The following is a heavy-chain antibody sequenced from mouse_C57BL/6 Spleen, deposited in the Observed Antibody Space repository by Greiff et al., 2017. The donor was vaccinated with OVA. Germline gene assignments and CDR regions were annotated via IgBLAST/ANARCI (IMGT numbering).Heavy chain of an antibody. V-gene: IGHV1-39*01. D-gene: IGHD1-1*01. CDR3: ARETVVATGAMDY. Sequence: EVQLQESGPELVKPGASVKISCKASGYSFTDYNMNWVKQSNGKSLEWIGVINPNYGTTRYNQKFKGKATLTVDQSSSTAYMQLNRLTSEDSAGYYCARETVVATGAMDYWGQGTSVTVSS. J-gene: IGHJ4*01. CDR2: INPNYGTT. CDR1: GYSFTDYN.